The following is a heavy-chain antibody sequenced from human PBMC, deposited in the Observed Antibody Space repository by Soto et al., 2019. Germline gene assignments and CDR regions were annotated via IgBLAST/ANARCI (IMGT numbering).Heavy chain of an antibody. Sequence: QVQLVQSGAEVKKPGSSVKVSCKASGGTFSSYAISWVRQAPGHGLEWMGGIIPIFGTANYAQKFQGRVTITADESTRTAYMELSSLISDDTAVYYCASDYFDWSYYAFDIWGQGTMVTVSS. CDR2: IIPIFGTA. CDR1: GGTFSSYA. V-gene: IGHV1-69*01. CDR3: ASDYFDWSYYAFDI. J-gene: IGHJ3*02. D-gene: IGHD3-9*01.